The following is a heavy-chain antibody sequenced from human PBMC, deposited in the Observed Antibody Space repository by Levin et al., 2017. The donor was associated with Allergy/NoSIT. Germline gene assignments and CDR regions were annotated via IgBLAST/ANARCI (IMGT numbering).Heavy chain of an antibody. CDR1: GGSISSGGYS. D-gene: IGHD5-18*01. CDR2: IYLSGST. CDR3: ARVSGYSYGYYFDY. V-gene: IGHV4-30-2*01. J-gene: IGHJ4*02. Sequence: SETLSLTCAVSGGSISSGGYSWSWIRQPPGKGLEWIGNIYLSGSTNDNPSLKSRVTMSVDRSKNQFSLKLSYVTAEDTAVYYCARVSGYSYGYYFDYWGPGTLVTVSS.